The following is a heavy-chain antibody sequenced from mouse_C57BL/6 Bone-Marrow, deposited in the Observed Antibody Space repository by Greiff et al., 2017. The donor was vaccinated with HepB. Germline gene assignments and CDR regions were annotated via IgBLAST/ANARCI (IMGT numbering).Heavy chain of an antibody. CDR1: GFNIKDDY. Sequence: VQLQQSGAELVRPGASVKLSCTASGFNIKDDYMHWVKQRPEQGLEWIGWIDPENGDTEYASKFQGKATITADTSSNTAYLQLSSLTSEGTAVYYCTPGGSPFGYWGEGTTLTVSS. CDR3: TPGGSPFGY. V-gene: IGHV14-4*01. J-gene: IGHJ2*01. D-gene: IGHD4-1*01. CDR2: IDPENGDT.